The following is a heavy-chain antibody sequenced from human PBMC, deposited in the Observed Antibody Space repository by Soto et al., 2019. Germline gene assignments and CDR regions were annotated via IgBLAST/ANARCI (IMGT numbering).Heavy chain of an antibody. J-gene: IGHJ4*02. Sequence: ASVKVSCKASGYTFTSYDINWVRQATGQGLEWMGWMNPNSANTGYAQKFQGRVTMTRDTSITTAYMELSSLISEDTAVYYCVRAIRDQLLSDNWGQGTPVTVSS. CDR3: VRAIRDQLLSDN. CDR1: GYTFTSYD. D-gene: IGHD1-26*01. V-gene: IGHV1-8*01. CDR2: MNPNSANT.